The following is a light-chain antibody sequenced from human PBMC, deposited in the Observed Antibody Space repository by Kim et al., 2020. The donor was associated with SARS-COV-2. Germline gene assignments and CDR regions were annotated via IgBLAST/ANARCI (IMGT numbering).Light chain of an antibody. CDR1: RDIRSD. CDR3: LQDHYYPRT. CDR2: ATS. J-gene: IGKJ2*01. V-gene: IGKV1-6*01. Sequence: AIQMTQSPSSLSASVGDRVTITCRASRDIRSDLAWYQQKPGKSPNLLIHATSRLHSGVPSRFSGSGSGTDFTLTISSLQPEDFATYYCLQDHYYPRTFGQGTKLEIK.